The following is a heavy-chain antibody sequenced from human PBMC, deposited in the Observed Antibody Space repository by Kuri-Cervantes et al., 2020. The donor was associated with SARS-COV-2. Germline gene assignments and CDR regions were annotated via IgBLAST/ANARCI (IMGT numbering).Heavy chain of an antibody. Sequence: GESLKISCAASGFTFSSYDMSWVRQAPGKGLEWVSAISGSGGSTYYADSVKGRFTISRDNSKNTLYLQMNSLRAEDTAVYYCAKATLPFDYWGQGTLVTVSS. V-gene: IGHV3-23*01. D-gene: IGHD5/OR15-5a*01. J-gene: IGHJ4*02. CDR1: GFTFSSYD. CDR3: AKATLPFDY. CDR2: ISGSGGST.